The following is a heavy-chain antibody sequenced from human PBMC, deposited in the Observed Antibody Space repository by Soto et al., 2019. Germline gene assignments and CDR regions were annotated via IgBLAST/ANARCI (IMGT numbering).Heavy chain of an antibody. J-gene: IGHJ6*02. D-gene: IGHD2-2*01. CDR2: IYPGDSDT. V-gene: IGHV5-51*01. Sequence: EVQLVQSGAEVKKPGESLKISCKGSGYSFTSYWIGWVRQMPGKGLEWMGIIYPGDSDTRYSPSFQGQVTISADKSISTAYLQWSSLKASDTAMYYCARHAPIVLVPAAMPRLGYYGMDVWGQGTTVTVSS. CDR1: GYSFTSYW. CDR3: ARHAPIVLVPAAMPRLGYYGMDV.